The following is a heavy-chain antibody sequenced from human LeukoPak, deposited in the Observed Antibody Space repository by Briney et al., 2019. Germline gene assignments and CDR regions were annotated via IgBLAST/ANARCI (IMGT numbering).Heavy chain of an antibody. CDR1: GGPFSGYY. CDR3: ARETGRYYDFWSGPSGGYYFDY. J-gene: IGHJ4*02. V-gene: IGHV4-34*01. Sequence: PSETLSLTCAVYGGPFSGYYWSWLRQPPGKGLEWIGEINHSGSTNYNPSLKSRVTISVDTSKNQFSLKLSSVSAADTAVYYCARETGRYYDFWSGPSGGYYFDYWGQGTLVTVSS. CDR2: INHSGST. D-gene: IGHD3-3*01.